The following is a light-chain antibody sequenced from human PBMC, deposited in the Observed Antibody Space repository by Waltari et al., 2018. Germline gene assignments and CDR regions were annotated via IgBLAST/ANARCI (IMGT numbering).Light chain of an antibody. Sequence: SASVGNSITITCRASQGISNYLACYQQKPGKAPKLLIYAASTLQSGVPSRFSGSGSGTDFTLTISSLQPQDFASYYCQQLNSYQWTFGQGTKVEIK. V-gene: IGKV1-9*01. J-gene: IGKJ1*01. CDR2: AAS. CDR3: QQLNSYQWT. CDR1: QGISNY.